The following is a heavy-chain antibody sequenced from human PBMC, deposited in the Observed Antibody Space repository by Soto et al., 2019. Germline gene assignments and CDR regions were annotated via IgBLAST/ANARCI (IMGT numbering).Heavy chain of an antibody. D-gene: IGHD1-26*01. Sequence: EVQLVESGGGLVQPGGSLRLSCAASGFTFTSYWMHWVRQAPGMXXXXVSRINSDGTTTTYADSVKGRFTISRXNAXXXLXXXXXXLRAEDTAVYYCARVATGSYNWFDPWGPGTLVTVSS. V-gene: IGHV3-74*01. CDR3: ARVATGSYNWFDP. CDR1: GFTFTSYW. J-gene: IGHJ5*02. CDR2: INSDGTTT.